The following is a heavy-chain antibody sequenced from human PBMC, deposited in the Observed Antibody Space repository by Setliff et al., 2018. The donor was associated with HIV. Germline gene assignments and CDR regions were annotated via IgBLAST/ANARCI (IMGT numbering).Heavy chain of an antibody. D-gene: IGHD2-15*01. CDR2: VFSTGSL. J-gene: IGHJ4*02. V-gene: IGHV4-39*02. Sequence: PSETLSLTCSVSGVSISSSRFYWAWIRQSPGKGLEWIGSVFSTGSLYYNPSLRGRITISIDASENHFTLRLTSVTAEDTAVYYCARGSGRFCSGGRCSAFDYWGQGTLVTVSS. CDR1: GVSISSSRFY. CDR3: ARGSGRFCSGGRCSAFDY.